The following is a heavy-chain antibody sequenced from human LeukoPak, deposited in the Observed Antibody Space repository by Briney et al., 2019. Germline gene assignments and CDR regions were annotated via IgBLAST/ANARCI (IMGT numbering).Heavy chain of an antibody. Sequence: PGGSLRLSCAASGFTFSSYSMNWVRQAPGKGLEWVSYISSSSSTIYYADSVKGRFTISRDNAKNSLYLQMNSLRAEDTAVYYCARGRLWFGDFYYFDYWGQGTLVTVSS. CDR1: GFTFSSYS. V-gene: IGHV3-48*04. CDR3: ARGRLWFGDFYYFDY. D-gene: IGHD3-10*01. CDR2: ISSSSSTI. J-gene: IGHJ4*02.